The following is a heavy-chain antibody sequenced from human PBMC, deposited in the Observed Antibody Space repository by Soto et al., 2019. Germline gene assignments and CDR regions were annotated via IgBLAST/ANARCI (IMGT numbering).Heavy chain of an antibody. CDR2: INHSGST. J-gene: IGHJ4*02. CDR1: GGSFSGYY. Sequence: LSLTCAVYGGSFSGYYWSWIRQPPGKGLEWIGEINHSGSTNYNPSLKSRVTISVDTSKNQFSLKLSSVTAADTAVYYCASNDYGDYVYPDYWGQGTLVTVSS. CDR3: ASNDYGDYVYPDY. D-gene: IGHD4-17*01. V-gene: IGHV4-34*01.